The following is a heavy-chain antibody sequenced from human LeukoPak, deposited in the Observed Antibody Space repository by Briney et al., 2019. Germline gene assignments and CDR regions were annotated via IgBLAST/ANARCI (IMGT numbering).Heavy chain of an antibody. CDR2: IVVGSGNT. D-gene: IGHD2-15*01. Sequence: SVKVSCKASGFTFTSSAMQWVRQARGQRLEWIGWIVVGSGNTNYAQKFQERVTITRDMSTSTAYMELSSLRAEDTAVYYCARGYCSGGSCYLDYWGQGTLVTVSS. CDR3: ARGYCSGGSCYLDY. V-gene: IGHV1-58*02. J-gene: IGHJ4*02. CDR1: GFTFTSSA.